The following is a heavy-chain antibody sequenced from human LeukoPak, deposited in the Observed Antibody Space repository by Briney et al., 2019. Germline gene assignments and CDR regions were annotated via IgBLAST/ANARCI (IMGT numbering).Heavy chain of an antibody. V-gene: IGHV1-18*01. Sequence: ASVKVSCKASGYTFTSYGISWVRQAPGQGLEWMGWISAYNGNTNYAQKLRGRVTMTTDTSTSTAYMELRSLRSDDTAVYYCARVKGQYGEGYFDYWGQGTLVTVSS. CDR2: ISAYNGNT. D-gene: IGHD4-17*01. J-gene: IGHJ4*02. CDR3: ARVKGQYGEGYFDY. CDR1: GYTFTSYG.